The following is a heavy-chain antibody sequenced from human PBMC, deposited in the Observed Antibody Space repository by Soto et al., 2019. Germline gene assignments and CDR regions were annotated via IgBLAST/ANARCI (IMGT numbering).Heavy chain of an antibody. CDR1: GGSISSYY. D-gene: IGHD5-18*01. Sequence: SETLSLTCTVSGGSISSYYWSWIRQPPGKGLEWIGYIYYSGSTNYNPSLKSRVTISVDTSKNQFSLKLSSVTAADTAVYYCVRDYVDTAMVNNGYSYYDMDVWGQGTTVTVS. CDR3: VRDYVDTAMVNNGYSYYDMDV. V-gene: IGHV4-59*01. CDR2: IYYSGST. J-gene: IGHJ6*02.